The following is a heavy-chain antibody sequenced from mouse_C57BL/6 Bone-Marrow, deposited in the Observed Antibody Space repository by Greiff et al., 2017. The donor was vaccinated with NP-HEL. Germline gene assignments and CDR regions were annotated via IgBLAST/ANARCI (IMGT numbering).Heavy chain of an antibody. V-gene: IGHV1-76*01. D-gene: IGHD1-1*01. CDR1: GYTFTDYY. CDR2: IYPGSGNT. Sequence: QVQLQQSGAELVRPGASVKLSCKASGYTFTDYYINWVKQRPGQGLEWIARIYPGSGNTYYNEKFKGKATLTAEKSSSTAYMQLSSLTSEDSAVYFCARDYYGSSYYWYFDVWGTGTTVTVSS. J-gene: IGHJ1*03. CDR3: ARDYYGSSYYWYFDV.